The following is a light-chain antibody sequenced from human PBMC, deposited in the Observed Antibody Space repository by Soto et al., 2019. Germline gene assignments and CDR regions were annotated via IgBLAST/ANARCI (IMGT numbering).Light chain of an antibody. Sequence: DIVITHTPLSLTVTPLYPASISCRSSQSLLDSDDGNTYLDWYLQKPGQSPQLLIYTVSYRASGVPDRFSGSGSGTDFTLKISRVEAEDVGVYYCMQRIEFPLTFGGGTKVDI. CDR3: MQRIEFPLT. CDR1: QSLLDSDDGNTY. J-gene: IGKJ4*01. V-gene: IGKV2-40*01. CDR2: TVS.